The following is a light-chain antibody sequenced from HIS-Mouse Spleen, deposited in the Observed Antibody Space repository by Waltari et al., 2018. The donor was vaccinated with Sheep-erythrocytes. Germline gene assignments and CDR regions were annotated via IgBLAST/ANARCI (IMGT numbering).Light chain of an antibody. V-gene: IGLV3-1*01. Sequence: SYELTQPPSVSVSPGQTASITCSGDKLGDKYACGYHQKPGQSPVLVIYQDSKRPSGIHERFSGSNPGNTATLTIGGTQAMDEADYYYQAWDSSTVVFGGGTKLTVL. CDR1: KLGDKY. CDR2: QDS. J-gene: IGLJ2*01. CDR3: QAWDSSTVV.